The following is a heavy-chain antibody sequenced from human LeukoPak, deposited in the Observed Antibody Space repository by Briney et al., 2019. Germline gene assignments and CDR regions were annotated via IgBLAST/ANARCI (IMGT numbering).Heavy chain of an antibody. D-gene: IGHD3-22*01. J-gene: IGHJ4*02. CDR2: IYYSGST. V-gene: IGHV4-61*01. CDR3: ARDPSGYFNY. CDR1: GGSFNSGNYY. Sequence: SGTLSLTCTVSGGSFNSGNYYWSWIRQPPGKGLEWIGFIYYSGSTNYNPSLKSRVTISVDTSKNQFSLKLSSVTAADTAVYYCARDPSGYFNYWGQGTLATVSS.